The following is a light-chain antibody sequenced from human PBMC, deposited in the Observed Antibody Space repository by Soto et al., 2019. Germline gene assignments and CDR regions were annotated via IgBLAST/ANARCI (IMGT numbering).Light chain of an antibody. Sequence: QSALAQPASVSGSPGKSITISCTGTSSDVGGYNYVSWYQQHPGKAPKLIIYGVSNRPSGISNRFSGSKSDNTASLTISGLQTEDEADYYCSSYTSSSPLRVFGGGTQLTVL. J-gene: IGLJ3*02. V-gene: IGLV2-14*01. CDR2: GVS. CDR1: SSDVGGYNY. CDR3: SSYTSSSPLRV.